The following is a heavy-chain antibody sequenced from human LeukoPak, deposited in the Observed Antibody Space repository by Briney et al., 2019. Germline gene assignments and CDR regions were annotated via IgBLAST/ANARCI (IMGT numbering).Heavy chain of an antibody. CDR1: GGSISSYY. CDR2: IDTSGNT. D-gene: IGHD2-2*01. V-gene: IGHV4-4*07. CDR3: ARSSRSWSTFDN. Sequence: PSETLSLTCTVSGGSISSYYWSWVRQPAGKGLEWIGRIDTSGNTNYKPSLKSRVTMSVDTSKNQFSLKLSSVTAADTAVYYCARSSRSWSTFDNWGQGTLVTVSS. J-gene: IGHJ4*02.